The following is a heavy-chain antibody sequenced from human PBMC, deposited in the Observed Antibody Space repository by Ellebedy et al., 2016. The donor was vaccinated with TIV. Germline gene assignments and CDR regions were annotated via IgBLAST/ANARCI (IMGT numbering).Heavy chain of an antibody. CDR3: ARDRGYYYDSSGYSYWYFDL. J-gene: IGHJ2*01. CDR2: IYYSGST. V-gene: IGHV4-59*01. Sequence: MPSETLSLTCTVSGGSISSYYWSWIRQPPGKGLEWIGYIYYSGSTNYNPSLKSRVTISVDTSKNQFSLKLSSVTAADTAVYYCARDRGYYYDSSGYSYWYFDLWGRGTLVTVSS. CDR1: GGSISSYY. D-gene: IGHD3-22*01.